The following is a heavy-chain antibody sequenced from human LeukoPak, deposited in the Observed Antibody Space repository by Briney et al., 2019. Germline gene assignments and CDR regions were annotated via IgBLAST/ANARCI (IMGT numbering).Heavy chain of an antibody. CDR2: IYSGGST. CDR3: ARDQNYYGSGSYYDY. CDR1: GFTVSSNY. D-gene: IGHD3-10*01. J-gene: IGHJ4*02. Sequence: PGGSLRLSCAASGFTVSSNYMSWVRQAPGKGLEWVSVIYSGGSTYYADSVKGRFTISRDNSKNTLYLQMNSLRAEDTAVYYCARDQNYYGSGSYYDYWGQGTLVTVSS. V-gene: IGHV3-53*01.